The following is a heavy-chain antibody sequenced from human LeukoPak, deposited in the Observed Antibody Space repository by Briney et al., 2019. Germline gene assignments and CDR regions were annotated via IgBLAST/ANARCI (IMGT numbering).Heavy chain of an antibody. CDR1: GIIFSSSG. D-gene: IGHD6-13*01. CDR3: AKECSISWPYYFDY. CDR2: ISYDGSNT. V-gene: IGHV3-30*18. Sequence: PGRSLRLSCAASGIIFSSSGMHWVRQAPGKGLEWVAVISYDGSNTYYGDSVRGRFTISRDNSKDTVFLQMNSLRPEDTAVYYCAKECSISWPYYFDYWGQGILVTVSS. J-gene: IGHJ4*02.